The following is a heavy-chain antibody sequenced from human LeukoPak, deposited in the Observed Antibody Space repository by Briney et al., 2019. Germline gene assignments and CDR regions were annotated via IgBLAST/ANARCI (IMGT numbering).Heavy chain of an antibody. V-gene: IGHV4-59*01. Sequence: SETLSLTCTVSGGSISSNYWSWVRQPPGKGLEWVGYIYYSGSTNYNPSLKRRVTISVDTSKNQFSLKLSSVTAADTAVYYCARIVGATYYFDYWGQGTLVTVSS. CDR2: IYYSGST. CDR1: GGSISSNY. J-gene: IGHJ4*02. D-gene: IGHD1-26*01. CDR3: ARIVGATYYFDY.